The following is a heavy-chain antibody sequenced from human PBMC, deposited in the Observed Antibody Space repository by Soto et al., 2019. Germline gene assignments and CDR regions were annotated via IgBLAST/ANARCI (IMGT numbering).Heavy chain of an antibody. V-gene: IGHV4-59*08. Sequence: QVQLQESGPGLVKPSETLSLTCTVSGGSINSYCWSWIRQPPGKGLEWIAYIFDSGNANYNPSLKSRVTVSVDTSKNQFSLKLTSVTAADTGVYYCARHRRTTVAKFYFDIWGQGALVTVSS. CDR3: ARHRRTTVAKFYFDI. J-gene: IGHJ4*02. D-gene: IGHD4-4*01. CDR2: IFDSGNA. CDR1: GGSINSYC.